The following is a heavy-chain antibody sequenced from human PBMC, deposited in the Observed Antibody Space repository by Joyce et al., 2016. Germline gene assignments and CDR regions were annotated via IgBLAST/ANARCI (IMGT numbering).Heavy chain of an antibody. Sequence: EVKLVESGGDLVRLGGSLRLSCAASGFHFRNNWMHWGRQAPGKVLFGVSRSNSDGSSTIYADAVRGRFTMSRDNARNTLHLQMDTLSVEDTAVYFCVREGNGIPVANPLDYWGQGTLVTVSS. CDR1: GFHFRNNW. D-gene: IGHD4-11*01. J-gene: IGHJ4*02. CDR3: VREGNGIPVANPLDY. CDR2: SNSDGSST. V-gene: IGHV3-74*01.